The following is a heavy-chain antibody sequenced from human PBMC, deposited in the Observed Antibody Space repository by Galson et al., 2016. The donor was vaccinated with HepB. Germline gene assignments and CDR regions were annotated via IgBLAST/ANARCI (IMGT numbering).Heavy chain of an antibody. V-gene: IGHV3-15*01. CDR2: IRSQTDGGTT. D-gene: IGHD6-6*01. CDR1: GFTFSNAW. J-gene: IGHJ4*02. Sequence: SLRLSCAASGFTFSNAWLHWVRQAPGTGLEWVGRIRSQTDGGTTDYAAPVKGRFTISRDASKNTLYLQTNSLKTEDSAVYYCTKQAALDYRGQGTLVTVSS. CDR3: TKQAALDY.